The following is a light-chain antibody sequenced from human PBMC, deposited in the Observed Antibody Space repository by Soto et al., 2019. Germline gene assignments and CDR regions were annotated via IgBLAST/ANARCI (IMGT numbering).Light chain of an antibody. Sequence: DIQMTRSPSTLSGSVGDRVTITCRASQTISSWLAWYQQKPGKAPKLLIYKASTLKSGVPSRFSGSGSGTEFTLTISSLQPDDFATDYCQHYNSYSEAFGQGTKVDIK. J-gene: IGKJ1*01. CDR2: KAS. CDR1: QTISSW. V-gene: IGKV1-5*03. CDR3: QHYNSYSEA.